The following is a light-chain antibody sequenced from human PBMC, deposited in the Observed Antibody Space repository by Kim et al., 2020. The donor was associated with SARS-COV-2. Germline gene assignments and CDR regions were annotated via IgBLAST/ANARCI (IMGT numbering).Light chain of an antibody. J-gene: IGLJ2*01. CDR3: AAWHDNLSVVV. Sequence: QSVLTQPPSASGTPGQRVTISCSGSSSNIGSNYVYWYQQLPGTAPKLLIYRSNQRPSGVPDRFSGSKSGTSASLAISGLRSEDEADYYCAAWHDNLSVVVFGGGTQLTVL. CDR2: RSN. V-gene: IGLV1-47*01. CDR1: SSNIGSNY.